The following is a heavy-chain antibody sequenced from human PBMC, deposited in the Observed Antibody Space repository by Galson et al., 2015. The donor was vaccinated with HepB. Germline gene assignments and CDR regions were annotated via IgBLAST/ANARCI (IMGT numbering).Heavy chain of an antibody. CDR3: AKSRGSYYYGLDV. Sequence: SLRLSCAASGFTFDDFAMHWVRQAPGKGLQWVSGITWNSGTIDYADSVKGRFTISRDNAKNSVYLQMNSLRDEDTALYYWAKSRGSYYYGLDVWGQGTRVTVSS. J-gene: IGHJ6*02. V-gene: IGHV3-9*01. D-gene: IGHD3-16*01. CDR2: ITWNSGTI. CDR1: GFTFDDFA.